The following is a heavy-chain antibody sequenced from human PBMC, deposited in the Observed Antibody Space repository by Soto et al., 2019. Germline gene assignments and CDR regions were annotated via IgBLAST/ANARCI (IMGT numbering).Heavy chain of an antibody. J-gene: IGHJ6*02. D-gene: IGHD3-10*01. CDR3: ARDHYGSGRVYYGMDV. Sequence: ASVKVSCKASGCTFSSYTISWVRQAPGQGLEWMGRIIPILGIANYAQKFQGRVTITADKSTSTAYMELSSLRSEDTAVYYCARDHYGSGRVYYGMDVWGQGTTVTVSS. V-gene: IGHV1-69*04. CDR2: IIPILGIA. CDR1: GCTFSSYT.